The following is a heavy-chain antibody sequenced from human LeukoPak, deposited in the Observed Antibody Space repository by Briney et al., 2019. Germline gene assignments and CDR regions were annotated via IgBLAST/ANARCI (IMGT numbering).Heavy chain of an antibody. V-gene: IGHV1-2*02. CDR3: ASGRGYYYDSSGSKSPYDY. D-gene: IGHD3-22*01. CDR1: GYTFTGYY. Sequence: GASVKVSCMASGYTFTGYYMQWVRQAPGQGLEWMGWINPNSGGTNYAQKFQGRVTMTRDTSISTAYMELSRLRSDDTAVYYCASGRGYYYDSSGSKSPYDYWGQGTLVTVSS. CDR2: INPNSGGT. J-gene: IGHJ4*02.